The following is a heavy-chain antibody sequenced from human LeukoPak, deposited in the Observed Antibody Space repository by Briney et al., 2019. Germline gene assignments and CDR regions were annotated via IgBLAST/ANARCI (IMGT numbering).Heavy chain of an antibody. CDR3: ARERAIASLRPYYFDY. CDR2: ISSSGSTI. Sequence: PGGSLRLSCAASGFTFSDYYMSWIRQAPGKRLEWISYISSSGSTIYYADSVKGRFTISRDNARNSLYLQMNSLRAEDTAVYYCARERAIASLRPYYFDYWGQGTLVTVSS. V-gene: IGHV3-11*01. CDR1: GFTFSDYY. J-gene: IGHJ4*02. D-gene: IGHD6-6*01.